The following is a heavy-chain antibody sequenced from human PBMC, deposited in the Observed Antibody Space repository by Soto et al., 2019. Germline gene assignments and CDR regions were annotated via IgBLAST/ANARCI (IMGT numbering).Heavy chain of an antibody. CDR3: ARPGSSSSDA. CDR2: INTRDSDT. Sequence: PGESLKISCKGSRYSFTTYWIGWVRLMPGKGLEWMGIINTRDSDTRYSPSFQGQVTISADKSINTAYLQWSSLKASDTAIYYCARPGSSSSDAWGQGTLVTVSS. D-gene: IGHD6-6*01. V-gene: IGHV5-51*01. J-gene: IGHJ5*02. CDR1: RYSFTTYW.